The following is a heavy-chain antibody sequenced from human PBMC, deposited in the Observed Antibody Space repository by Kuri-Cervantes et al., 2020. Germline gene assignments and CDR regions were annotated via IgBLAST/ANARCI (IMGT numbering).Heavy chain of an antibody. CDR2: ISYDGSNK. V-gene: IGHV3-30-3*01. D-gene: IGHD6-19*01. J-gene: IGHJ5*02. CDR1: GFTFSSYA. Sequence: GGSLRLSCAASGFTFSSYAMHWVRQAPGKGLEWVAVISYDGSNKYYADSVKGRFTISRDNSKNTLYLQMNSLRAEDTAVYYCARAIAVAAPSWFDPWGQGTLVTVSS. CDR3: ARAIAVAAPSWFDP.